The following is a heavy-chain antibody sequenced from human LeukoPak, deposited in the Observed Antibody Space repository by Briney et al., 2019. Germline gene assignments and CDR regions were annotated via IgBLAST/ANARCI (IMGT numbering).Heavy chain of an antibody. CDR3: ASSPSYYDSSGYSEPFNY. D-gene: IGHD3-22*01. CDR2: IYYSGST. CDR1: GGSISSGDYY. V-gene: IGHV4-61*08. J-gene: IGHJ4*02. Sequence: SSETLSLTCTVSGGSISSGDYYWSWIRQPPGKGLEWIGYIYYSGSTNYNPSLQSRVTISIDTSKNQFSLKLNSVTAADTAVYYCASSPSYYDSSGYSEPFNYWGQGSLVTVSS.